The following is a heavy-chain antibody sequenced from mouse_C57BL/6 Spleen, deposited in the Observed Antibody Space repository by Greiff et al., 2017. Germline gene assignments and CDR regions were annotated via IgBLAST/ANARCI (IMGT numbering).Heavy chain of an antibody. J-gene: IGHJ3*01. CDR2: IDPSDSYT. CDR1: GYTFTSYW. Sequence: QVQLQQPGAELVMPGASVKLSCKASGYTFTSYWMHWVKQRPGQGLEWIGEIDPSDSYTNYNQKFTGKSTLTVDKSSSTAYMQLSSLTSEDSAVYYCARWETGIFAYWGQGTLVTVSA. D-gene: IGHD4-1*01. V-gene: IGHV1-69*01. CDR3: ARWETGIFAY.